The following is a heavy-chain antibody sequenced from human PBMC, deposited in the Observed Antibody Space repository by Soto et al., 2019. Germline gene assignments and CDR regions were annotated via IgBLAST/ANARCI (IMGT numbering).Heavy chain of an antibody. CDR1: GFTFSLYG. V-gene: IGHV3-33*01. CDR2: IWSDGSNK. D-gene: IGHD2-15*01. J-gene: IGHJ4*02. Sequence: QVSLVESGGGVVQPGRSLRLSCAASGFTFSLYGMHWVRQALGKGLEWVAVIWSDGSNKYYADSVKGRFTISRDNFKNSLYLQMNSLRAEDTAMYYCAREWGGSGCYLVYWGQGTQVTVSS. CDR3: AREWGGSGCYLVY.